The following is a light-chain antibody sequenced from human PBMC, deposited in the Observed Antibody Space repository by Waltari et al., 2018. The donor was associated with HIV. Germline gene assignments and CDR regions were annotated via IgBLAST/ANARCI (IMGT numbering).Light chain of an antibody. J-gene: IGKJ1*01. CDR3: QQYGTSPRT. Sequence: EIVLTQSPDTLSLSPGERATLSCRASQSVSSRSLAWYQQRPGQAPRLLISGASSRATGIPDRFSGSGSGTDFTLTISRLEPEDFAVYYCQQYGTSPRTFGQGTKVEIK. CDR1: QSVSSRS. V-gene: IGKV3-20*01. CDR2: GAS.